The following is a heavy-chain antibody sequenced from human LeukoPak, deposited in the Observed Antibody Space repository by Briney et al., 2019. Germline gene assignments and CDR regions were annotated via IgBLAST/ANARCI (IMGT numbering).Heavy chain of an antibody. CDR2: INAGNGNT. CDR1: GYTFTSYY. V-gene: IGHV1-3*01. Sequence: ASVKVSCKASGYTFTSYYMHWVRQAPGQRLEWMGWINAGNGNTKYSQKFQGRVTITRDTSASTAYMKLSSLRSEDTAVYYCARGFSAAAGTGYWGQGTLVTVSS. J-gene: IGHJ4*02. D-gene: IGHD6-13*01. CDR3: ARGFSAAAGTGY.